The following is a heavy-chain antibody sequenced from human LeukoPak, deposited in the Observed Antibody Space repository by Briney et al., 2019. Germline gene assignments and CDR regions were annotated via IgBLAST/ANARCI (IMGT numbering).Heavy chain of an antibody. CDR3: ARGAGTRWIQDAFDI. D-gene: IGHD5-18*01. V-gene: IGHV1-69*13. CDR2: IIPIFGTA. J-gene: IGHJ3*02. Sequence: ASVKVSCKASGGTFSSYAISWVRQAPGQGLEWMGGIIPIFGTANYAQKFQGRVTITADESTSTAYMELSSLRSEDTAVYYCARGAGTRWIQDAFDIWGQGTMVTVSS. CDR1: GGTFSSYA.